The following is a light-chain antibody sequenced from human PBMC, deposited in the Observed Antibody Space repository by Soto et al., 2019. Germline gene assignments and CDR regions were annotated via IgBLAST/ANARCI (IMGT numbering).Light chain of an antibody. J-gene: IGKJ4*01. CDR1: QPISTY. CDR3: QHYGSSPLT. V-gene: IGKV3-11*01. CDR2: DAS. Sequence: EIVLTQSPPTLSLSPGESAALSCRVSQPISTYLAWYQQKPGQAPRLLIYDASTRATGIPARFSGSGSGTDFTLTISYLEPEDFAVYYCQHYGSSPLTFGGGTKVDIK.